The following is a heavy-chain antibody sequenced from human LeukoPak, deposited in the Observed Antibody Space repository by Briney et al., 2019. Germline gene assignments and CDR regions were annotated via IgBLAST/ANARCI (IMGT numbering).Heavy chain of an antibody. V-gene: IGHV4-59*11. CDR3: AKHRMKQWLVSDFDL. CDR2: VSYSGST. J-gene: IGHJ2*01. Sequence: KSSETLSLTCTVSGGSISSHYWSWIRQPPGKGLEWIGFVSYSGSTTHNPSLKSRVTISVDTSKNQFSLRLSSVTAADTAVYYCAKHRMKQWLVSDFDLWGRGTLVTVSS. CDR1: GGSISSHY. D-gene: IGHD6-19*01.